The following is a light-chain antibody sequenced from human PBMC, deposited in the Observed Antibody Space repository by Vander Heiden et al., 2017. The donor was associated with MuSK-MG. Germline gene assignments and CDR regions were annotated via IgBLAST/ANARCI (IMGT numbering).Light chain of an antibody. CDR1: SSNLQYNG. CDR2: RNT. CDR3: AERVDRLNGPG. V-gene: IGLV1-44*01. J-gene: IGLJ3*02. Sequence: QSSLTPLPSVSRTPGQSVTISCSGRSSNLQYNGVRWYRQLQGTATQRRSYRNTQRPSGVPDRFAGSKSGRSGRRANTGLECDEGAEECCAERVDRLNGPGFGGGTKLTVL.